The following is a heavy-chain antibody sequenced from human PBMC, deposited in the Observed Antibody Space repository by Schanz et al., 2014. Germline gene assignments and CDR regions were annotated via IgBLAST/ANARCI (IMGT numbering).Heavy chain of an antibody. Sequence: QLVQSGPEVKKPGATVKVSCKASGYTFTSYGISWVRQAPGQGLEWMGWISVYNHNKEYDQKFQGRVTMTTDTSTSTAYMALTDLRSDDTAVYYCARDRRFFDRDDLYYFDSWGQGTLVTVSS. V-gene: IGHV1-18*01. D-gene: IGHD3-3*01. CDR1: GYTFTSYG. CDR3: ARDRRFFDRDDLYYFDS. J-gene: IGHJ4*02. CDR2: ISVYNHNK.